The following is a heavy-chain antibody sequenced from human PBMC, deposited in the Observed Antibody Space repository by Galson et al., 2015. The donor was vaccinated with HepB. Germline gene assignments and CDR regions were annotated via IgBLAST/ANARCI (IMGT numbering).Heavy chain of an antibody. Sequence: QSGAEVKKPGESLKISCKGSGYSFPSYWIAWVRQMPGKGLEWMGIIYPGDSDTKYSPSFQGQVSISADRSTSTAYLQWSSLKASDSAMYFCARQGSGWYGMDVWGQGTLVTVSS. CDR3: ARQGSGWYGMDV. CDR2: IYPGDSDT. V-gene: IGHV5-51*01. J-gene: IGHJ6*02. CDR1: GYSFPSYW. D-gene: IGHD6-19*01.